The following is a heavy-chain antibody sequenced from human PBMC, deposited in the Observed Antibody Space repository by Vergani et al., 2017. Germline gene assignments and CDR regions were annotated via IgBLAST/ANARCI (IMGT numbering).Heavy chain of an antibody. Sequence: EVQLVESGGGLVQPGGSLRLSCAASGFTFSSYEMNWVRQAPGKGREWVSYISSSGSTIYYADSVKGRFTISRDNAKNSLYLQMNSLRAEDTAVYYCASDHFAYSGSYGLDYWGQGTLVTVSS. V-gene: IGHV3-48*03. CDR3: ASDHFAYSGSYGLDY. D-gene: IGHD1-26*01. CDR1: GFTFSSYE. J-gene: IGHJ4*02. CDR2: ISSSGSTI.